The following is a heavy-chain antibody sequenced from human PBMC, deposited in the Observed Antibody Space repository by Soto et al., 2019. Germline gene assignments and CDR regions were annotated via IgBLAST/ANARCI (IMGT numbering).Heavy chain of an antibody. J-gene: IGHJ4*02. V-gene: IGHV1-69*13. CDR3: ARDRRGTAMVLDY. CDR2: IIPIFGTA. CDR1: GGTFSNYA. Sequence: GASVKVSCKASGGTFSNYAISWVRQDPGQGLEWMGGIIPIFGTANYAQKFQGRVTITADESTSTAYMELSSLRSEDTAVYYCARDRRGTAMVLDYWGQGTLVTASS. D-gene: IGHD5-18*01.